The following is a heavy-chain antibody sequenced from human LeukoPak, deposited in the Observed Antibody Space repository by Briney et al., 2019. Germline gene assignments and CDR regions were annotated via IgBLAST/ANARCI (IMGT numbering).Heavy chain of an antibody. D-gene: IGHD3-10*01. CDR1: GFTFSSYA. Sequence: GGSLRLSCAASGFTFSSYAMSWVRQAPGKGLEWVSAISGSGGSTYYADSVKGRFTISRDNSKNTLYLQMNSLRAEDTAVYYCARPPAMVRGVGEFDPWGQGTLVTVSS. V-gene: IGHV3-23*01. CDR3: ARPPAMVRGVGEFDP. CDR2: ISGSGGST. J-gene: IGHJ5*02.